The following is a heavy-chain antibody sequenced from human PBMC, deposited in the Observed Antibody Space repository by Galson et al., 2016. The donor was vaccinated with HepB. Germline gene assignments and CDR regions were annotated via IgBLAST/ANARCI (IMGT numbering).Heavy chain of an antibody. J-gene: IGHJ5*02. V-gene: IGHV4-61*01. CDR1: GASVSSDSSY. CDR3: ARGGATPGQWLDNWFDP. D-gene: IGHD6-19*01. Sequence: SETLSLTCSVSGASVSSDSSYYHWIRQPPGKGLEWIAYIYNSGTTNSNPSLKSRVAISADTSKNLFSLKLSSVTAADTAFYYCARGGATPGQWLDNWFDPWGQGTLVSVSS. CDR2: IYNSGTT.